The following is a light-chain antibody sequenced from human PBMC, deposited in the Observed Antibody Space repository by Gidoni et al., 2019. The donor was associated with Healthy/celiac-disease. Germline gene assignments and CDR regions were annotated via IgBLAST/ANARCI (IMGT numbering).Light chain of an antibody. Sequence: EILFTQSPATLSLSPGERATLSCRASQSVSSYLAWYQQKPGQAPRLLIYDASNRATGIPARFSGSGSGTDFTLTISSLEPEDFAVYYCQQRSNWPPGFGQGTRLEIK. CDR3: QQRSNWPPG. V-gene: IGKV3-11*01. CDR2: DAS. J-gene: IGKJ5*01. CDR1: QSVSSY.